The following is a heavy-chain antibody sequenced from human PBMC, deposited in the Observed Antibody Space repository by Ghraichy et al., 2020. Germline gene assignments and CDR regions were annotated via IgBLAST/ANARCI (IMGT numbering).Heavy chain of an antibody. CDR1: GGSISSGGYY. V-gene: IGHV4-31*03. D-gene: IGHD5-18*01. Sequence: SETLSLTCTVSGGSISSGGYYWSWIRQHPGKGLEWIWYIYYSGSTYYNPSLKSRVTISVDTSKNQFSLKLSSVTAADTAVYYCARVAGPGYSYGTLDYWGQGTLVTVSS. J-gene: IGHJ4*02. CDR3: ARVAGPGYSYGTLDY. CDR2: IYYSGST.